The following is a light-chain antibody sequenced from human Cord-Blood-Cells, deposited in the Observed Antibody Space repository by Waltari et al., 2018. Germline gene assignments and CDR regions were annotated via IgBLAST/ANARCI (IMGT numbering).Light chain of an antibody. CDR1: SSDVGGYNY. V-gene: IGLV2-11*01. Sequence: QSALTQPRSVSGSPGQSVTISCTGTSSDVGGYNYVSWYQQHPGKAPKLMIYDVSKRPAGVPDRFSGSKSGNPASLTISGLQAEDEADYYCCSYAGSYTWVCGGGTKLTVL. CDR2: DVS. J-gene: IGLJ3*02. CDR3: CSYAGSYTWV.